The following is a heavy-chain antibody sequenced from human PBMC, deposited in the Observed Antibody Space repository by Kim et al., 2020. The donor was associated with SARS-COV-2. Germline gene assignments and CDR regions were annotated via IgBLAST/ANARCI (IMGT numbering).Heavy chain of an antibody. CDR1: GFTFSSYA. CDR3: AKDLWLGNDYGDYFDY. J-gene: IGHJ4*02. V-gene: IGHV3-23*01. CDR2: ISGSGGST. Sequence: GGSLRLSCAASGFTFSSYAMSWVRQAPGKGLEWVSAISGSGGSTYYADSVKGRSTISRDNSKNTLYLQMNSLRAEDTAVYYCAKDLWLGNDYGDYFDYWGQGTLVTVSS. D-gene: IGHD4-17*01.